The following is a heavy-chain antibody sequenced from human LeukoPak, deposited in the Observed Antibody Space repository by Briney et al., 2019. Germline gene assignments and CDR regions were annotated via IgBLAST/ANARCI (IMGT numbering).Heavy chain of an antibody. D-gene: IGHD3-10*01. CDR1: GFTFSSYS. Sequence: GGSLRLSCAASGFTFSSYSMNWVRQAPGKGLEWVSSISSSRSYIYYADSVKGRFTISRDNAKNPLYLQMNSLRAEDTAVYYCARVWFGEFATRIDYWGQGTLVTVSS. V-gene: IGHV3-21*01. CDR3: ARVWFGEFATRIDY. J-gene: IGHJ4*02. CDR2: ISSSRSYI.